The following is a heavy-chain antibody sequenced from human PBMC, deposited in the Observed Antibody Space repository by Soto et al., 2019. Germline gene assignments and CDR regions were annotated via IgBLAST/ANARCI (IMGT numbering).Heavy chain of an antibody. V-gene: IGHV4-34*01. CDR1: GGSFSGYY. CDR3: ARHLLNGTYYDFWSGYSYYYYGMDV. CDR2: INHSGST. Sequence: SETLSLTCAVYGGSFSGYYWSWIRQPPGKGLEWIGEINHSGSTNYNPSLKSRVTISVDTSKNQFSLKLSSVTAADTAVYYCARHLLNGTYYDFWSGYSYYYYGMDVWGQGTTVTVSS. J-gene: IGHJ6*02. D-gene: IGHD3-3*01.